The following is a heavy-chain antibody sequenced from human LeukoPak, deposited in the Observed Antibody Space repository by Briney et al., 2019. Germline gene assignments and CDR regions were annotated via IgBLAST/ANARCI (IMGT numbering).Heavy chain of an antibody. V-gene: IGHV1-2*02. CDR1: GYTFTASY. CDR3: ARAYDYRAYGMDV. D-gene: IGHD5-12*01. Sequence: GASVKVSCKASGYTFTASYIHWVRQAPGQGLEWMGWINPNSGGTNSAQHFQGRVTMTRDASISTAYMELSRLRSDDTAVYYCARAYDYRAYGMDVWGQGTTVTVSS. CDR2: INPNSGGT. J-gene: IGHJ6*02.